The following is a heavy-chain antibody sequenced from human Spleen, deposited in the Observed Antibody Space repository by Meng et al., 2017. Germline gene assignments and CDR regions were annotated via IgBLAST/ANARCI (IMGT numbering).Heavy chain of an antibody. D-gene: IGHD3-9*01. J-gene: IGHJ3*02. CDR2: ISSGSSYI. Sequence: GESLKISCVASGFSFSIYHMNWVRQAPGKGLEWIAYISSGSSYIYYADSVKGRFTISRDNAKNSLYLQMNSLRAEDTAVYYCASQIFYAFDIWGQGTMVTVSS. V-gene: IGHV3-21*01. CDR3: ASQIFYAFDI. CDR1: GFSFSIYH.